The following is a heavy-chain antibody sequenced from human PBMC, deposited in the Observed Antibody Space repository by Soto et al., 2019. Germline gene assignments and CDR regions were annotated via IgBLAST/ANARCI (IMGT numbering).Heavy chain of an antibody. J-gene: IGHJ3*02. CDR3: ARASSGYGFDAFDM. CDR1: GYTFTSYN. V-gene: IGHV1-8*01. D-gene: IGHD5-12*01. CDR2: MNPNSGNT. Sequence: RASVKVSCKASGYTFTSYNVNWARQATGQGLEWMGWMNPNSGNTGYAQKFQGRVTLTRNTSISTAYMEVSSLRSEDTAVYYCARASSGYGFDAFDMWGQGTMVTVSS.